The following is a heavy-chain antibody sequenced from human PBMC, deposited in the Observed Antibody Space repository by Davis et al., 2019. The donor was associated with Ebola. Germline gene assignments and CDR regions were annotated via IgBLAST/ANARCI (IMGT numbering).Heavy chain of an antibody. J-gene: IGHJ5*02. D-gene: IGHD1-20*01. V-gene: IGHV1-2*02. Sequence: ASVKVSCKASGYTFTGYYMHWVRQAPGQGLEWMGWINPNSGGTNYAQKLQGRVTMTTDTSTSTAYMELRSLRSDDTAVYYCARDGQQYNWNLVDPWGQGTLVTVSS. CDR2: INPNSGGT. CDR1: GYTFTGYY. CDR3: ARDGQQYNWNLVDP.